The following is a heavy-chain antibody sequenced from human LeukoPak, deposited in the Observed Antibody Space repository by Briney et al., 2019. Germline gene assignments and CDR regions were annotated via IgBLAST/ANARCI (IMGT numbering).Heavy chain of an antibody. V-gene: IGHV1-2*02. CDR3: ARARPSRGSIAAAGANWFDP. CDR1: GYTFTGYY. J-gene: IGHJ5*02. D-gene: IGHD6-13*01. Sequence: GASVKVSCKASGYTFTGYYMHWVRQAPGQGLEWMGWINPNSGGTNYAQKFQGRVTMTRDTSISTAYMELSRLRSDDTAVYYCARARPSRGSIAAAGANWFDPWGQGTLVTVSS. CDR2: INPNSGGT.